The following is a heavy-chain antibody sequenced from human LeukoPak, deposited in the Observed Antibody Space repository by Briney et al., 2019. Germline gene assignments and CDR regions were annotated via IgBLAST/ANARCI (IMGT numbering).Heavy chain of an antibody. CDR1: GGSFSGYY. V-gene: IGHV4-34*01. CDR2: INHSGST. J-gene: IGHJ6*03. Sequence: SETLSLTCAVYGGSFSGYYWSWIRQAPGKGLEWIGEINHSGSTNYNPSLKSRVTISVDTSKNQFSLKLSSVTAADTAVYYCARGDIVVVPAAYYYYYYMDVWGKGTTVTVSS. D-gene: IGHD2-2*01. CDR3: ARGDIVVVPAAYYYYYYMDV.